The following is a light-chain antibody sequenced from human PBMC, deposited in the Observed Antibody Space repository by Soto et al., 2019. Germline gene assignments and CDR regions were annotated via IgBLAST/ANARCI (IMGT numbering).Light chain of an antibody. V-gene: IGLV1-51*01. CDR1: SSNIGNNY. Sequence: QSVLTQPPSVFAAPGQKVTISCSGSSSNIGNNYVSWYQSLPGTAPKLLIYDNNERPSGIPDRFSGSKSGTSATLGITGLQTGDEADYYCGTWDSSLSVGVFGGGTKLTVL. J-gene: IGLJ2*01. CDR3: GTWDSSLSVGV. CDR2: DNN.